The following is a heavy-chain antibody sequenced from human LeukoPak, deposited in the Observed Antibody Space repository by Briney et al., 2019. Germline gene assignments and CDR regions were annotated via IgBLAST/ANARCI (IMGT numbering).Heavy chain of an antibody. D-gene: IGHD2-15*01. CDR2: IYYSGST. CDR3: ARSERIVVVAALWFDP. J-gene: IGHJ5*02. CDR1: GGSISSSSYY. Sequence: PSETLSLTCTVSGGSISSSSYYWGWIRQPPGTGLEWLGSIYYSGSTYYNPSLKSRVTISVDTSKNQFSLKLSSVTAADTAVYYCARSERIVVVAALWFDPWGQGTLVTVSS. V-gene: IGHV4-39*01.